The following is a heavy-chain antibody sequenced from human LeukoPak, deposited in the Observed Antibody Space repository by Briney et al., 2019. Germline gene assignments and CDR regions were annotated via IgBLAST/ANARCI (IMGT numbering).Heavy chain of an antibody. CDR2: ISWNSGSI. V-gene: IGHV3-9*01. CDR1: GFTFDDYA. J-gene: IGHJ4*02. CDR3: AKDTALRYFDYSDY. Sequence: PGGSLRLSCAASGFTFDDYAMHWVRQVPGKGLEWVSGISWNSGSIDYADSVKGRFTISRDNAKSSLYLQMNSLRAEDTALYYCAKDTALRYFDYSDYWGQGTLVTVSP. D-gene: IGHD3-9*01.